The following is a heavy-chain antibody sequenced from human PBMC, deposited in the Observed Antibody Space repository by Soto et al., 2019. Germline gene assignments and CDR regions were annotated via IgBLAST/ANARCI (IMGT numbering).Heavy chain of an antibody. CDR2: INHSGST. Sequence: SETRSLTCAVSGGSFSGYYWSWIRQPPGKGLEWIGEINHSGSTNYNPSLKSRVTISVDTSKNQFSLKLSSVTAADTAVYYCARGVSTLDYYYFHSIAARGKGNPVTV. CDR1: GGSFSGYY. CDR3: ARGVSTLDYYYFHSIAA. J-gene: IGHJ6*03. V-gene: IGHV4-34*01. D-gene: IGHD6-6*01.